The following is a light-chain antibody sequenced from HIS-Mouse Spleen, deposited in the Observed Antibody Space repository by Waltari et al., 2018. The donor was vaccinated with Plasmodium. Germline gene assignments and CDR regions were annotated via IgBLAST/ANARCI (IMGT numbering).Light chain of an antibody. V-gene: IGLV3-10*01. Sequence: SYELTQPPSVSVSTGQTPRITCSGDALPKKYAYWYQQKSGQAPVLVIDEDSKRPSGIPERFSCFSSGTMATMTISVAQVEDEADYYCYSTDSSCNHRVFGGGTKLTVL. CDR1: ALPKKY. CDR2: EDS. J-gene: IGLJ3*02. CDR3: YSTDSSCNHRV.